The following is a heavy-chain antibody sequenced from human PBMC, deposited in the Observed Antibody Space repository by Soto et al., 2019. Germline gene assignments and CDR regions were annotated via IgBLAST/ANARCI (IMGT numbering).Heavy chain of an antibody. J-gene: IGHJ4*01. CDR2: ISDDGETQ. Sequence: QVKLVEFGGAVVQSGRSLRLSCTASSFRFSAYGMHWVRQAPGKGLEWVALISDDGETQFFTESVEGRFTISRDNSRNTLYLQMNRLRPEDTAVYYCVKGGYKTGWPPFDHWGHGTRVTVSS. V-gene: IGHV3-30*18. D-gene: IGHD6-19*01. CDR3: VKGGYKTGWPPFDH. CDR1: SFRFSAYG.